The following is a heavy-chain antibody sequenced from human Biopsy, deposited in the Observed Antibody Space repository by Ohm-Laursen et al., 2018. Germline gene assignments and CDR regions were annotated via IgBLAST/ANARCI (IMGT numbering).Heavy chain of an antibody. J-gene: IGHJ4*02. CDR3: ARGQALKSFDY. CDR1: GYSISSGYY. Sequence: GTLSLTCAVSGYSISSGYYWGWIRQPPGKGLEWIGSIYHSGSTYYNPSLKSRVTILVDTSKNQFSLKLSSVTAADTAGYYCARGQALKSFDYWGQGTLVTVSP. CDR2: IYHSGST. V-gene: IGHV4-38-2*01.